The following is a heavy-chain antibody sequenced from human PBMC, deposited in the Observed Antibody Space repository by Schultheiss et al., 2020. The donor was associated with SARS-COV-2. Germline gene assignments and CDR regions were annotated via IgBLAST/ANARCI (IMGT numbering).Heavy chain of an antibody. CDR1: GFTFSSYA. J-gene: IGHJ5*02. Sequence: GGSLRLSCAASGFTFSSYAMSWVRQAPGKGLEWVSAISGSGGSTYYADSVKGRFTISRDNAKNSLYLQMNSLRAEDTAVYYCARLGPIVVVAGAKNWFDPWGQGTLVTVSS. D-gene: IGHD2-2*01. CDR2: ISGSGGST. V-gene: IGHV3-23*01. CDR3: ARLGPIVVVAGAKNWFDP.